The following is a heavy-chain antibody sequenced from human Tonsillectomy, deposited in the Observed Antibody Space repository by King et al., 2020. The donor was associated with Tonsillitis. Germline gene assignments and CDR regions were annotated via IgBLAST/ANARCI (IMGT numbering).Heavy chain of an antibody. CDR1: GYSVSSTYC. CDR2: ICHNGMT. D-gene: IGHD6-19*01. CDR3: ARDGTGWSRED. Sequence: QLQESGPELVKPSETLSLTCTVSGYSVSSTYCWDWLRQPPGKGLEWIGTICHNGMTFYNPSLKSRVTILLLTSKNQFSLKVTSVTAADTAVYYCARDGTGWSREDWGQGTLVTVSS. V-gene: IGHV4-38-2*02. J-gene: IGHJ4*02.